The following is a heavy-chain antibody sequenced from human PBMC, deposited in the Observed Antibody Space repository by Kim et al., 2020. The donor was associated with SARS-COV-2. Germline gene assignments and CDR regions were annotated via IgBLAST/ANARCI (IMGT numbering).Heavy chain of an antibody. CDR2: ISYDGSNK. CDR1: GFTFSSYG. Sequence: GGSLRLSCAASGFTFSSYGMSWVRQAPGKGLGWVANISYDGSNKYYVDSVKGRFTISRDNSKNSLYLQMNSLRAEDTAVYYCARGGGEAAGTKFYCYGMDVWGQGTTVTVSS. D-gene: IGHD6-13*01. V-gene: IGHV3-30*03. J-gene: IGHJ6*02. CDR3: ARGGGEAAGTKFYCYGMDV.